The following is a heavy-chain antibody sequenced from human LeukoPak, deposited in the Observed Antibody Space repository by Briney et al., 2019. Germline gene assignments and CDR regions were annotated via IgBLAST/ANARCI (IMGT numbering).Heavy chain of an antibody. CDR3: AGEIPRGYRFDY. D-gene: IGHD5-18*01. J-gene: IGHJ4*02. V-gene: IGHV4-4*08. Sequence: PSETLSLTCSVSGDSISTYLWSWIRQPPGKGLEWIAYIFTDGSTSYNPSLKSRVTISVDTSKNQFSLKLRSVTAADTAVYYCAGEIPRGYRFDYWGQGTPVTVSS. CDR1: GDSISTYL. CDR2: IFTDGST.